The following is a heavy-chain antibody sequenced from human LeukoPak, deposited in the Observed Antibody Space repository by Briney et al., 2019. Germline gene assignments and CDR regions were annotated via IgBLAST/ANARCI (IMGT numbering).Heavy chain of an antibody. CDR1: GFAFSSYA. V-gene: IGHV3-23*01. CDR2: ISGSGGST. Sequence: GGSLRLSCAASGFAFSSYAMSWVRQAPGEGLEWVSAISGSGGSTYYADSVKGRFTISRDNSKNTLYLQMNSLRAEDTAVYYCAKGHVDTAMDIHFDYWGQGTLVTVSS. D-gene: IGHD5-18*01. CDR3: AKGHVDTAMDIHFDY. J-gene: IGHJ4*02.